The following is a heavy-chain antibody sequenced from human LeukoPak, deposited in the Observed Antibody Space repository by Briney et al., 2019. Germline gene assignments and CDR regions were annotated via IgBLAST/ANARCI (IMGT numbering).Heavy chain of an antibody. Sequence: SETLSLTCTVSGGSISSYYWSWIRQPAGKGLEWIGRIYTSGSTNYNPSLKSRVTMSVDTSKNQFSLKPSSVTAADTAVYYCARDPMAIPHFDYWGQGTLVTVTS. J-gene: IGHJ4*02. CDR3: ARDPMAIPHFDY. D-gene: IGHD2-21*01. CDR2: IYTSGST. V-gene: IGHV4-4*07. CDR1: GGSISSYY.